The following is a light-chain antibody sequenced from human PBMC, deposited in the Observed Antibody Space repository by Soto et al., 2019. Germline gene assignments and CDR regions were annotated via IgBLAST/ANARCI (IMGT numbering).Light chain of an antibody. V-gene: IGKV1-5*01. CDR2: DAS. Sequence: DIQMTQSPSTLFASVGDGVTITCRASQRISSWLAWYQQKPGKAPKLLIYDASSLESGVPSRFSGSGSGTEFTLTISSLQPDDFATYYCQQYNSYSQWTFGQGTKVEIK. CDR1: QRISSW. J-gene: IGKJ1*01. CDR3: QQYNSYSQWT.